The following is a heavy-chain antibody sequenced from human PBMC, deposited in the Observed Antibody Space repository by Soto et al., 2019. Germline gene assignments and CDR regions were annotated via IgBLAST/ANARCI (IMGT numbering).Heavy chain of an antibody. D-gene: IGHD3-16*02. CDR3: ARDHDYVWGSYRSLGYFDY. CDR1: GYTFTSYY. CDR2: INPSGGST. V-gene: IGHV1-46*01. J-gene: IGHJ4*02. Sequence: ASVKVSCKASGYTFTSYYMHWVRQAPGQGLEWMGIINPSGGSTSYAQKFQGRVTMTRDTSTSTVYMELSSLRSEDTAVYYCARDHDYVWGSYRSLGYFDYWGQGTLVTVS.